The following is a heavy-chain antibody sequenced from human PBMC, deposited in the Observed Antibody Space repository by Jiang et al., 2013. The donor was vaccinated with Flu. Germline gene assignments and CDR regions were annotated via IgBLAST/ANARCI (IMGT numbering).Heavy chain of an antibody. CDR1: GGSISSYY. D-gene: IGHD3-10*01. Sequence: LLKPSETLSLTCTVSGGSISSYYWSWIRQPAGKGLEWIGRIYTSGSTNYNPSLKSRVTMSVDTSKNQFSLKLSSVTAADTAVYYCARELTMVRGARTYYYYGMDVWGQGTTVTVSS. V-gene: IGHV4-4*07. CDR3: ARELTMVRGARTYYYYGMDV. J-gene: IGHJ6*02. CDR2: IYTSGST.